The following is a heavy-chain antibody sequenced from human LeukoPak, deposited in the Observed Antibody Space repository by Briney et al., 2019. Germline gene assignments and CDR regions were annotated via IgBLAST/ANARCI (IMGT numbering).Heavy chain of an antibody. J-gene: IGHJ3*02. D-gene: IGHD5-24*01. CDR3: ARDRGDGYNFDAFDI. V-gene: IGHV3-64*01. Sequence: GGSLRLSCAASGFTFSSYAMHWVRQAPGKGLEYVSAISSNGGSTYYANSVKGRFTISRDNSKNTLYLQMGSLRAEDIAVYYCARDRGDGYNFDAFDIWGQGTMVTVSS. CDR2: ISSNGGST. CDR1: GFTFSSYA.